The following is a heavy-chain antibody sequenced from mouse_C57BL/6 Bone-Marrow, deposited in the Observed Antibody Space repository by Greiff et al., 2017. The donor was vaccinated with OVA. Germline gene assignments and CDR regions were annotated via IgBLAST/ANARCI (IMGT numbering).Heavy chain of an antibody. J-gene: IGHJ2*01. D-gene: IGHD1-1*01. Sequence: QVQLQQSGAELVKPGASVKLSCKASGYTFTEYTIHWVKQRSGQGLEWIGWFYPGSGSIKYNEKFKDKATLTADKSSSTDYMERSRLTSEDSAVYFCARHLFYYGSSSYYFDYWGQGTTLTVSS. V-gene: IGHV1-62-2*01. CDR1: GYTFTEYT. CDR2: FYPGSGSI. CDR3: ARHLFYYGSSSYYFDY.